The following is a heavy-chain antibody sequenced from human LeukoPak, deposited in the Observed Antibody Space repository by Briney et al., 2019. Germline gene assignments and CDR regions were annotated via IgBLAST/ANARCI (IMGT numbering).Heavy chain of an antibody. CDR1: GFTFSSYS. CDR3: ARDLEDYFDY. CDR2: ISSSSSTI. V-gene: IGHV3-48*01. Sequence: GGSLRLSCAASGFTFSSYSMNWVRQAPEKGLEWVSYISSSSSTIYYADSVKGRFTISRDNAKNSLYLQTNSLRAEDTAVYYCARDLEDYFDYWGQGTLVTVSS. J-gene: IGHJ4*02. D-gene: IGHD5-24*01.